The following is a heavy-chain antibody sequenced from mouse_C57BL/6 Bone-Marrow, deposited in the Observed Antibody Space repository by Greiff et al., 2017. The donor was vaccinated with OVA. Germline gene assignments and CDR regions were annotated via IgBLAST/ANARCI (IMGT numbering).Heavy chain of an antibody. V-gene: IGHV1-69*01. CDR3: AREDTTVVRDYYAMDY. CDR2: IDPSDSYT. D-gene: IGHD1-1*01. Sequence: QVQLQQSGAELVMPGASVKLSCKASGYTFTSYWMHWVKQRPGQGLEWIGEIDPSDSYTNYNQKFKGKSTLTVDKSSSTAYMQLSSLTSEDSAVYYCAREDTTVVRDYYAMDYWGQGTSVTVSS. J-gene: IGHJ4*01. CDR1: GYTFTSYW.